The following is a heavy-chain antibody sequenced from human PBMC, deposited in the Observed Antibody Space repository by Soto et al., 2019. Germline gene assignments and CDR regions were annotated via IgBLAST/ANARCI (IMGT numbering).Heavy chain of an antibody. CDR1: GGSFSGYY. V-gene: IGHV4-34*01. D-gene: IGHD2-21*01. CDR3: ARMWGCWFDP. Sequence: PSETLSLTCAVYGGSFSGYYWSWIRQPPGKGLEWIGEINHSGSTNYNPSLKSRVTISVDTSKNQFSLKLSSVTAADTAVYYCARMWGCWFDPWGQGTLVTVSS. CDR2: INHSGST. J-gene: IGHJ5*02.